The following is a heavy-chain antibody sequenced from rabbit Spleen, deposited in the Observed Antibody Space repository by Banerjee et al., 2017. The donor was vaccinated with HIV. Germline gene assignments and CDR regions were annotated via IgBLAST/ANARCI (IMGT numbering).Heavy chain of an antibody. CDR3: ARDTGSSFSSYGMDL. CDR2: IDSGSSGFT. V-gene: IGHV1S40*01. J-gene: IGHJ6*01. D-gene: IGHD8-1*01. Sequence: QSLEESRGDLVKPGASLTLTCTASGVSFSSSSYMCWVRQAPGKGLEWIACIDSGSSGFTYFASWAKGRFTISKTSSTTVTLQMTSLTAADTATYFCARDTGSSFSSYGMDLWGQGTLVTVS. CDR1: GVSFSSSSY.